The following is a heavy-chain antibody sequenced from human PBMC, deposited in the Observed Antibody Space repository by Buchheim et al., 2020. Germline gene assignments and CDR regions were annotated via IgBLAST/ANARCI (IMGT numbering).Heavy chain of an antibody. CDR2: IYWDDDA. CDR3: VHSVSRGGMDL. Sequence: QITLKESGPALVKPTQTLTLTCAFSGFSLTTLGVGVGWIRQPPGKAPEWLALIYWDDDARYNPFLKTRLTITKDTSQNRVVLTMTNMEAVDTARYYCVHSVSRGGMDLWGQGTT. CDR1: GFSLTTLGVG. D-gene: IGHD3-10*01. J-gene: IGHJ6*02. V-gene: IGHV2-5*02.